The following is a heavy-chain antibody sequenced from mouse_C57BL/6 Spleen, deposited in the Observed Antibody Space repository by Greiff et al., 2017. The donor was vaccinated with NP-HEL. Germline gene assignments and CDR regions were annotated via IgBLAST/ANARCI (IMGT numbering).Heavy chain of an antibody. J-gene: IGHJ4*01. D-gene: IGHD2-1*01. CDR2: INPSTGGT. CDR1: GYSFTGYY. V-gene: IGHV1-42*01. Sequence: VQLQQSGPELVKPGASVKISCKASGYSFTGYYMNWVKQSPEKSLEWIGEINPSTGGTTYNQKFKAKATLTVDKSSSTAYMQLKSLTSEDSAVYYCALYGNYGDYYAMDYWGQGTSVTVSS. CDR3: ALYGNYGDYYAMDY.